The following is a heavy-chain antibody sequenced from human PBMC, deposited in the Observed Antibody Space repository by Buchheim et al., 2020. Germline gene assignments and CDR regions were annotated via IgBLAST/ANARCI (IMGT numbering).Heavy chain of an antibody. Sequence: QVQLQESGPGLVKPSETLSLTCSVSGDSLSPYYWTWIRQPAGRGLEWIGRIYTTGSVNYNPSLKSRVTISVDKSKNQFSLKLSSVTAADTAVYYCARDPLNDILTGRVGMDVWGQGTT. CDR1: GDSLSPYY. CDR3: ARDPLNDILTGRVGMDV. D-gene: IGHD3-9*01. CDR2: IYTTGSV. V-gene: IGHV4-4*07. J-gene: IGHJ6*02.